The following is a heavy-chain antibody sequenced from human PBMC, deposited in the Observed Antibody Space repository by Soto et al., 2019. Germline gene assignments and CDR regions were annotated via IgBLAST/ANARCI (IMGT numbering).Heavy chain of an antibody. CDR3: ARDQNGSPHFDY. J-gene: IGHJ4*02. D-gene: IGHD1-26*01. V-gene: IGHV4-59*01. Sequence: TSETLSLTCSVSGGSISDYYWSWIRQPPGRGLEWIGYIYKSGTTNYNPSLKSRVTISVDTSKNLFSLKLSSVTAADTAMYYCARDQNGSPHFDYWGQGTLVTVSS. CDR1: GGSISDYY. CDR2: IYKSGTT.